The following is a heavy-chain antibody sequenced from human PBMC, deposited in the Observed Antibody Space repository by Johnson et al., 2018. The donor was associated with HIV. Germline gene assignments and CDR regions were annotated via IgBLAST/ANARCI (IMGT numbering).Heavy chain of an antibody. D-gene: IGHD3-3*01. Sequence: QVQLVESGGGVVQPGRSLRLSCAASGFSFSSSAMDWVRQAPGKGLEWVAAISYDGNNKYYADSVKGRFSISRDNSKHTLYLQLPSLIPEDPALYDCAKDLGESEKEEWASDYYDFGREIPGQDPRGEVGSFDIWGQGTMVTVSA. J-gene: IGHJ3*02. CDR3: AKDLGESEKEEWASDYYDFGREIPGQDPRGEVGSFDI. CDR2: ISYDGNNK. V-gene: IGHV3-30*18. CDR1: GFSFSSSA.